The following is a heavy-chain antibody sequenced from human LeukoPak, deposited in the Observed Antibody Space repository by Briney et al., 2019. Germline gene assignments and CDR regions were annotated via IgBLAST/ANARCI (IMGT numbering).Heavy chain of an antibody. V-gene: IGHV5-51*01. D-gene: IGHD3-10*01. J-gene: IGHJ4*02. CDR1: GYSVTSQW. CDR2: IYPGDSDT. Sequence: GESLKISCKGSGYSVTSQWIGWVRQMPGKGLEWMGIIYPGDSDTRYSPSFEGQVTISADKSISTAYLQWSSLKASDTAMYYCARQTRDGSGSRGYSFDFWGLGTLVTVSS. CDR3: ARQTRDGSGSRGYSFDF.